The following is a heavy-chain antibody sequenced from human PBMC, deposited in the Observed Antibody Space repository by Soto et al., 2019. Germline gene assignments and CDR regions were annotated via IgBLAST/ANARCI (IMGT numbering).Heavy chain of an antibody. CDR1: GFDFSSHW. J-gene: IGHJ5*02. Sequence: GESLKISCQGSGFDFSSHWITWVRLMPGKGLGWIGNIDLVDSQTHYNPSFQGQVTLSADKSINTSFLQWATLSASDTAIYYCARLNFGVVPSFSWFDPWGPGTLVTVSS. CDR2: IDLVDSQT. V-gene: IGHV5-10-1*04. D-gene: IGHD3-3*01. CDR3: ARLNFGVVPSFSWFDP.